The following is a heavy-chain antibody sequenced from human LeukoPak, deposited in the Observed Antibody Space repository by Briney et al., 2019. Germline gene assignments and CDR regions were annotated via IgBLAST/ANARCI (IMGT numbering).Heavy chain of an antibody. Sequence: SVPLSLTCTLSVRPISSYYWSWIRQPPGKGLEWMGYIYYSGRTNYNPSLKSRVTISVDTSKNQFSLKLSSVTAADAAVYYCARARTTVAPYFDYWGQGTLVTVSS. J-gene: IGHJ4*02. CDR1: VRPISSYY. D-gene: IGHD4-23*01. CDR3: ARARTTVAPYFDY. V-gene: IGHV4-59*01. CDR2: IYYSGRT.